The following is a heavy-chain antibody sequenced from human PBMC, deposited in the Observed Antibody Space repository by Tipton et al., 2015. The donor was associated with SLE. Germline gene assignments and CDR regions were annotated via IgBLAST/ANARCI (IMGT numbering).Heavy chain of an antibody. J-gene: IGHJ4*02. V-gene: IGHV4-59*08. D-gene: IGHD3-22*01. CDR2: IHYRGTT. CDR1: GGSFSNYY. CDR3: ASYSYDSSGSTHFDY. Sequence: TLSLTCTVSGGSFSNYYWSWIRQPPGKGPEYIAYIHYRGTTNYNASLKSRVTISLDTSNNQFSLRLSSVTAADTAMYYCASYSYDSSGSTHFDYWGQGTLVTVSS.